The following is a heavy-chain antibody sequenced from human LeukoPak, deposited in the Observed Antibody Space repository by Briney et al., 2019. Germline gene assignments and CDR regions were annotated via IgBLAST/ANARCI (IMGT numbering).Heavy chain of an antibody. V-gene: IGHV4-59*01. D-gene: IGHD2-15*01. CDR3: ARVLGSGYSDY. CDR1: GDSMSGYY. J-gene: IGHJ4*02. CDR2: IYSSGST. Sequence: QASETLSLTCTVAGDSMSGYYWSWIRQPPGKGLEWLGYIYSSGSTNYNPSLKSRVTISVDTSKNQFSLKLSSVTAADTAVYYCARVLGSGYSDYWGQGTLVTVSS.